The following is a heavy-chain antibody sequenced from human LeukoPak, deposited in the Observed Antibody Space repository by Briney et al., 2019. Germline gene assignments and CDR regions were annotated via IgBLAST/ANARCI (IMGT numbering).Heavy chain of an antibody. J-gene: IGHJ6*03. Sequence: SETLSLTCTVSGGSLSSYYWSWIREPPGKGLEWIGYIYYSGSTNYNHSLKSRVTISVDTYKNQFSLKLSYVTAADTAVYYCARVNYGDYVEDYYYYMDVWGKGTTVTVSS. CDR1: GGSLSSYY. CDR3: ARVNYGDYVEDYYYYMDV. D-gene: IGHD4-17*01. V-gene: IGHV4-59*01. CDR2: IYYSGST.